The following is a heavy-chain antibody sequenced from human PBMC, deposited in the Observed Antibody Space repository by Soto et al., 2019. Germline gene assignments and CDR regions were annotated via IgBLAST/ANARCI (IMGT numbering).Heavy chain of an antibody. CDR1: GYTFTGYY. V-gene: IGHV1-2*02. Sequence: QVQLVQSGAEVKKPGASVKVSCKASGYTFTGYYMHWVRQAPGQGLEWMGWINPNSGGTNYAQKVKGRVTMTRDTSISTAYKERSRLRSEDTAVYYCARGGPTDWGQGTLVTVSS. CDR3: ARGGPTD. D-gene: IGHD4-4*01. CDR2: INPNSGGT. J-gene: IGHJ4*02.